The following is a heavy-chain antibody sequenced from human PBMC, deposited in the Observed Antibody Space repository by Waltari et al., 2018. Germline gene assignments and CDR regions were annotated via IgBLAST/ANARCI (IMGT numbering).Heavy chain of an antibody. CDR1: GGTFRSSA. CDR3: ARGIAAAGTFDY. Sequence: QVQLVQSGAEVKKPGSSVKVSCKASGGTFRSSAYSWFRQAPGQGREWMGGIIPIFGTANDAQKFQGRVTITADESTSTAYMELSSLRSEDTAVYYCARGIAAAGTFDYWGQGTLVTVSS. J-gene: IGHJ4*02. D-gene: IGHD6-13*01. V-gene: IGHV1-69*13. CDR2: IIPIFGTA.